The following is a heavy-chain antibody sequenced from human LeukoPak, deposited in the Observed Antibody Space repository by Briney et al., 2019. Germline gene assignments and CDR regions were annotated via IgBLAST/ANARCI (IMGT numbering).Heavy chain of an antibody. D-gene: IGHD3-10*01. V-gene: IGHV4-59*08. CDR2: IYYSGST. CDR1: GGSISDYY. Sequence: SETLSLTCTVSGGSISDYYWSWIRQSPGKGLEYIGYIYYSGSTNYNPSLKSRVTISVDTSKNQFSLKLTSVTAADTAVYYCARSFYYGSGTYPPAAFDIWGQGTLVTVSA. CDR3: ARSFYYGSGTYPPAAFDI. J-gene: IGHJ4*02.